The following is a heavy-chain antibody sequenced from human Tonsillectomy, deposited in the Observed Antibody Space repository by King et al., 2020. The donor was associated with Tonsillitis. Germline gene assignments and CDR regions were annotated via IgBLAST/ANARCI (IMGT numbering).Heavy chain of an antibody. CDR2: IDPDGWTT. J-gene: IGHJ4*02. D-gene: IGHD3-16*01. CDR3: IRDVTRAGKGPHFGG. V-gene: IGHV3-74*01. Sequence: VQLVESGGGLVQPGGSLRLSCAASGFTFSSNWMHWVRQGPGRGLVWVARIDPDGWTTTYADFVKGRLTISRDNADNTLYLQMNSLRVEETAVYYCIRDVTRAGKGPHFGGWGQGTLVTVSS. CDR1: GFTFSSNW.